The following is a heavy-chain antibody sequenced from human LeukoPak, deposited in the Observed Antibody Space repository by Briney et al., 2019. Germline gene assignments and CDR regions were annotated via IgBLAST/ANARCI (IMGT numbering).Heavy chain of an antibody. D-gene: IGHD1-26*01. CDR3: ARGGWELELDY. CDR1: GGSVSNYY. J-gene: IGHJ4*02. Sequence: SETLSLTCTVTGGSVSNYYWSWIRQPPGKGLEWIGYIYTSGSTNCNPSLKSRVTMSIDTSKNRFSLKLSSVTAADTAVYYCARGGWELELDYWGQGILVTVSS. CDR2: IYTSGST. V-gene: IGHV4-59*02.